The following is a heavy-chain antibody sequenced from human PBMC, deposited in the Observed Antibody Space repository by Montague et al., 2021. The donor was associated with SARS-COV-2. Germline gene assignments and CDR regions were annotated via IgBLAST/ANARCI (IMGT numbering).Heavy chain of an antibody. V-gene: IGHV4-61*02. J-gene: IGHJ6*03. CDR1: GDSITSDVSY. CDR3: AGTYYDFWSGFIHYYYMDV. Sequence: TLSLTCTVSGDSITSDVSYWSWIRQPAGKGLEWIGRIYTTGSTNYNPSLKSRVTISVDTSKNQFSLKLSSVTAADTAVYYCAGTYYDFWSGFIHYYYMDVWGKGTTVTVSS. CDR2: IYTTGST. D-gene: IGHD3-3*01.